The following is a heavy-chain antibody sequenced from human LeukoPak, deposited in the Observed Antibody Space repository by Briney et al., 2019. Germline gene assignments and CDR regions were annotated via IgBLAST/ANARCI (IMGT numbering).Heavy chain of an antibody. V-gene: IGHV3-21*04. CDR1: GFTFSSYA. J-gene: IGHJ3*02. CDR2: IGSSSSYI. D-gene: IGHD1-26*01. CDR3: AKDLEKYSGSYLGAFDI. Sequence: GGSLRLSCAASGFTFSSYAMSWVRQAPGKGLEWVSSIGSSSSYIYYADSVKGRFTISRDNAKNTLWLQMNGLRAEDTAVYYCAKDLEKYSGSYLGAFDIWGQGTMVTVSS.